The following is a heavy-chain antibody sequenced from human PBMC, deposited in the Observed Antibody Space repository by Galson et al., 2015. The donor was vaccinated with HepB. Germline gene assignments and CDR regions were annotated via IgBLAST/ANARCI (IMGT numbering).Heavy chain of an antibody. V-gene: IGHV3-23*01. CDR1: GFTFRNYV. J-gene: IGHJ4*02. Sequence: SLRLSCAASGFTFRNYVMSWVRQAPGQGLEWVAAIRASDGTTYYGDSMKGQFTISRDNSENTLYLQMNSLRVEDTAVYFCAKSLGGDYGGNGGNRFFDYWGQGALVTVSS. CDR2: IRASDGTT. D-gene: IGHD4-23*01. CDR3: AKSLGGDYGGNGGNRFFDY.